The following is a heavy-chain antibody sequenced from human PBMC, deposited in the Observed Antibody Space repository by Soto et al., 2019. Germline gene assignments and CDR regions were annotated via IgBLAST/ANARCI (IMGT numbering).Heavy chain of an antibody. Sequence: QVQLVQSGAEVKKPGSSVKVSCKASGGTFSSYAISWVRQAPGQGLEWMGGIIPIFGTANYAQKFQGRVTITADKSTSTADMELSSLRSEDTAVYYCARASYRSPFEYSSSSFDYWGQGTLVTVSS. CDR2: IIPIFGTA. CDR3: ARASYRSPFEYSSSSFDY. D-gene: IGHD6-6*01. J-gene: IGHJ4*02. V-gene: IGHV1-69*06. CDR1: GGTFSSYA.